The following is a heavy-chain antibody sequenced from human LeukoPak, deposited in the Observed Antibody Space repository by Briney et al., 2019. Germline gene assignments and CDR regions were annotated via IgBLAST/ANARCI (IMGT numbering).Heavy chain of an antibody. CDR2: INPNSGGT. Sequence: ASVKVSCKPSGYSLTGHYMHWVRQAPGQGLEWMGWINPNSGGTSFAQKFQGRVTMTRDTSINTAYMELSSLRSDDTAVYSCARGAGGVLDGHFDYWGQGTLVTVSS. V-gene: IGHV1-2*02. D-gene: IGHD2-8*02. CDR1: GYSLTGHY. CDR3: ARGAGGVLDGHFDY. J-gene: IGHJ4*02.